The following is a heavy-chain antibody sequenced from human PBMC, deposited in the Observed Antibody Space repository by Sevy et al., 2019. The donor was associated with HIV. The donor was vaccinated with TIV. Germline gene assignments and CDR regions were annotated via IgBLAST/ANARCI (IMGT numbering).Heavy chain of an antibody. CDR2: ITRNSYEAYGGTT. D-gene: IGHD5-12*01. Sequence: GSSLRLSCTTSGFTFDDYAMNWFRQAPGKGLEWVAFITRNSYEAYGGTTDYAASVKGRFIISRDDSKSIAYLQMNSLKTEDTAVYYCTRGLATADTPEYYFDYWGQGTLVTVSS. CDR3: TRGLATADTPEYYFDY. CDR1: GFTFDDYA. V-gene: IGHV3-49*03. J-gene: IGHJ4*02.